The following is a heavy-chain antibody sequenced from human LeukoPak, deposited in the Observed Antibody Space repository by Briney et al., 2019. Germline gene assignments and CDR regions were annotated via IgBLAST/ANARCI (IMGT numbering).Heavy chain of an antibody. CDR3: ARGLLGDYDYFYYMDV. CDR2: IYYSGST. D-gene: IGHD4-17*01. V-gene: IGHV4-59*01. Sequence: SETLSLTCTVSGGSFTSFYWSWFRQPPGKGLEWIGYIYYSGSTNYNPSLKSRVTMSVDTSKNQFSLRLSSVTAADTAVYYCARGLLGDYDYFYYMDVWGKGTTVTVSS. J-gene: IGHJ6*03. CDR1: GGSFTSFY.